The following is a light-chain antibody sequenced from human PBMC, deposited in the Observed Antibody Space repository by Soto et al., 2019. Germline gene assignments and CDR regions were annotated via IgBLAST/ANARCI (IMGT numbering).Light chain of an antibody. Sequence: QSVLTQPASVSGSPGQSITISCTGTSSDVGGYDYVSWFQQHPGRAPKLLIYEVIKRPSGVSTRFSGSKSANTASLTISGLQADDEADFYCSSFTTSNTWVFGGGTKLTVL. CDR3: SSFTTSNTWV. J-gene: IGLJ3*02. CDR2: EVI. CDR1: SSDVGGYDY. V-gene: IGLV2-14*01.